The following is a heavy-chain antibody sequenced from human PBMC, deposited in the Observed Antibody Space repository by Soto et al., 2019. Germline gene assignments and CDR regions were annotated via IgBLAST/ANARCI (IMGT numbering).Heavy chain of an antibody. CDR1: GYSFTSYW. CDR2: IDPSDSYT. J-gene: IGHJ4*02. D-gene: IGHD6-13*01. Sequence: PGESLKISCKGSGYSFTSYWISWVRQMPGKGLEWMGRIDPSDSYTNYSPSFQGHVTISADKSISTAYLQWSSLKASDTAMYYCASSGSSGSSWLSDFDYWGQGTLVTVSS. CDR3: ASSGSSGSSWLSDFDY. V-gene: IGHV5-10-1*01.